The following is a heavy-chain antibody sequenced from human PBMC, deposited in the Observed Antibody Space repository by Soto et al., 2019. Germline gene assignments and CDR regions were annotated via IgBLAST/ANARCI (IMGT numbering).Heavy chain of an antibody. Sequence: SETLSLTCPVSGCSISSYYWSWIRQPPGKGLEWIGYIYYSGSTNYSPSFQGHVTISADKSISTAYLQWSSLKASDTAMYYCARLQAAAGDNDLTFDYWGQGTLVTVSS. V-gene: IGHV4-59*12. J-gene: IGHJ4*02. D-gene: IGHD6-13*01. CDR1: GCSISSYY. CDR2: IYYSGST. CDR3: ARLQAAAGDNDLTFDY.